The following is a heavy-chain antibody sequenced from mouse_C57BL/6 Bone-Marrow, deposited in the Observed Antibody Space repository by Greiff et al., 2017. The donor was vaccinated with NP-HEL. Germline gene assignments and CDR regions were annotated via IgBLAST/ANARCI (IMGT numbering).Heavy chain of an antibody. CDR3: ARDYYGSSYRFAY. J-gene: IGHJ3*01. Sequence: QVQLQQPGAELVRPGTSVKLSCKASGYTFTSYWMHWVKQRPGQGLEWIGVIDPSDSYTNYNQKFKGKATLTADTSSSTAYMQLSSLTSEDSAVYYCARDYYGSSYRFAYWGQGTLVTVSA. V-gene: IGHV1-59*01. CDR1: GYTFTSYW. CDR2: IDPSDSYT. D-gene: IGHD1-1*01.